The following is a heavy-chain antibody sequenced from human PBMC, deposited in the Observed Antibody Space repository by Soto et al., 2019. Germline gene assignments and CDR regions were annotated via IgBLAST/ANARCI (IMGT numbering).Heavy chain of an antibody. CDR3: ARGFVAAAGLSFDY. V-gene: IGHV4-34*01. Sequence: QVQLQQWGAGLLKPSETLSLTCAVYGGSFSGYYWSWIRQPPGKGLEWIGEINHSGSTNYNPSLKSRVTISVDTSKNQFSLKLSSVTAADTAAYYCARGFVAAAGLSFDYWGQGTLVTVSS. CDR1: GGSFSGYY. J-gene: IGHJ4*02. D-gene: IGHD6-13*01. CDR2: INHSGST.